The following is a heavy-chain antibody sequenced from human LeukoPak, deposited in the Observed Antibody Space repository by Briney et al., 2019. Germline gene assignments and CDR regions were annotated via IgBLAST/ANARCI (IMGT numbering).Heavy chain of an antibody. CDR2: ISYDGSNK. CDR3: AKDLTYYYDSSGYYV. D-gene: IGHD3-22*01. V-gene: IGHV3-30*18. CDR1: GFTFSSYG. Sequence: GGSLRLSCAASGFTFSSYGMHWVRQAPGKGLEWVAVISYDGSNKYYADSVKGRFTISRVNSKNTLYLQMNSLRAEDTAVYYCAKDLTYYYDSSGYYVWGQGTLVTASS. J-gene: IGHJ4*02.